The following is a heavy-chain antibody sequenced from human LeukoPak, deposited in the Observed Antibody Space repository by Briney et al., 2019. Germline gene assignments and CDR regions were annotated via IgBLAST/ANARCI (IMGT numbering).Heavy chain of an antibody. CDR3: VRDLGYYYSSGYPTHFDY. V-gene: IGHV1-46*01. CDR2: INPGSGGP. Sequence: ASVKVSSKASGYTFTSYFIHWVRQAPGQGLEWMGIINPGSGGPSYTQKFRERVTMTRDKSTSTVNMGLSRLRSEDTAVYYCVRDLGYYYSSGYPTHFDYWGQGTLVTVSS. D-gene: IGHD3-22*01. J-gene: IGHJ4*02. CDR1: GYTFTSYF.